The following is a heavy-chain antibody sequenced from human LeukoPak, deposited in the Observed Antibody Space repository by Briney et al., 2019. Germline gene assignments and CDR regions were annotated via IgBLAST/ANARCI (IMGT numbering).Heavy chain of an antibody. CDR1: GGSFSGYY. V-gene: IGHV4-34*01. J-gene: IGHJ4*02. D-gene: IGHD4-23*01. CDR3: ARGRPRWTTVVPEPNFDY. CDR2: INHSGST. Sequence: SETLSLTCAVYGGSFSGYYWSWIRQPPGKGLEWIGEINHSGSTNYNPSLKSRVTISVDTSKNQFSLKLSSVTAADTAVYYCARGRPRWTTVVPEPNFDYWGQGTLVTVSS.